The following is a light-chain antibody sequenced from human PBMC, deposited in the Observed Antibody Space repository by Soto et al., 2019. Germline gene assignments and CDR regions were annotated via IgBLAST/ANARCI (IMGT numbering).Light chain of an antibody. CDR2: DAS. J-gene: IGKJ4*01. V-gene: IGKV1-33*01. Sequence: DIQMTQSPSSLSASLGDRVTITCQASQDIANYLNWYQQKPGKAPKLLIYDASVLESGVPSTFSGSGSGTDFTFTITNLQPEDFATYYCQQCNNVPLTFGGGTKVEI. CDR3: QQCNNVPLT. CDR1: QDIANY.